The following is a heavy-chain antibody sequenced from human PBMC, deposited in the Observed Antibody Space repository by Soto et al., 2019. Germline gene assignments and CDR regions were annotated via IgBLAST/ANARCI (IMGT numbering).Heavy chain of an antibody. CDR3: AKDGGTYYDVPFAFDL. Sequence: GGSLRLSCAPSGFIFITHAMSWVRQTPGKGLEWVSVISGSGDTTYYADSVKGRFTISRDNSKNTLSLHMNSLRAEDTALYYCAKDGGTYYDVPFAFDLWGQGTMVTVSS. D-gene: IGHD3-10*02. V-gene: IGHV3-23*01. CDR2: ISGSGDTT. CDR1: GFIFITHA. J-gene: IGHJ3*01.